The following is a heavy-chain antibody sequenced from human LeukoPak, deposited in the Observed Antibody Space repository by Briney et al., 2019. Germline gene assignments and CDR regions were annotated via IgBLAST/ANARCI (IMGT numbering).Heavy chain of an antibody. CDR3: AKLTGYQLLAAAFDI. D-gene: IGHD2-2*01. CDR1: GGSISSSSYY. J-gene: IGHJ3*02. Sequence: PSETLSLTCTVSGGSISSSSYYWGWIRQPPGKGLEWIGSIYYSGSTYYNPSLKSRVTISVDTSKNQFSLKLSSVTAADTAVYYCAKLTGYQLLAAAFDIWGRGTMVTVSS. V-gene: IGHV4-39*01. CDR2: IYYSGST.